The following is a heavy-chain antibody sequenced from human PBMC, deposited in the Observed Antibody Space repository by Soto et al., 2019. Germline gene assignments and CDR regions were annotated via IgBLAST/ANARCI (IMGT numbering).Heavy chain of an antibody. V-gene: IGHV1-69*06. Sequence: QVQLVQGAEVKKPGSSVKVSCKASGGTFSSYAISWVRQAPGQGLEWMGGIIPIFGTANYAQKFQGRVTITADKSTSTAYMELSSLRSEDTAVYYCASPVKYYYGSGSYSYGMDVWGQGTTVTVSS. CDR1: GGTFSSYA. D-gene: IGHD3-10*01. CDR3: ASPVKYYYGSGSYSYGMDV. CDR2: IIPIFGTA. J-gene: IGHJ6*02.